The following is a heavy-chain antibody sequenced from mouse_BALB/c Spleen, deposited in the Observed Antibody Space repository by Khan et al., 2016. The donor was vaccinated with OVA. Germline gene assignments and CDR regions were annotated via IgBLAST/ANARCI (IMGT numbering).Heavy chain of an antibody. J-gene: IGHJ2*01. CDR3: ARMDTTSFDF. Sequence: QVRLQQSGADLARPGASVKLSCKASGYTFTDHYITWVKQKTGQGLEWIGEIYPGSGHTYYNENFKGKASLTADKSSNTAYMQLSSLTSEDSAVYFCARMDTTSFDFWGQGTTLTVSS. D-gene: IGHD2-3*01. V-gene: IGHV1-77*01. CDR1: GYTFTDHY. CDR2: IYPGSGHT.